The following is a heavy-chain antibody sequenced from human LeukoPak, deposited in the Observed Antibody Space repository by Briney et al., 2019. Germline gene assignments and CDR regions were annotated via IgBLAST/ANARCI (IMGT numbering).Heavy chain of an antibody. Sequence: SETLSLTCTVSGGSISHYYWSWIRQPPGKGLEWIGYHNYSGSTNYNPSLKSRVTISVDTSKNQFSLKLSSVTAADTAVYYCARGYYDSSGYLISYNWFDPWGQGTLVTVSS. CDR3: ARGYYDSSGYLISYNWFDP. V-gene: IGHV4-59*01. CDR1: GGSISHYY. CDR2: HNYSGST. D-gene: IGHD3-22*01. J-gene: IGHJ5*02.